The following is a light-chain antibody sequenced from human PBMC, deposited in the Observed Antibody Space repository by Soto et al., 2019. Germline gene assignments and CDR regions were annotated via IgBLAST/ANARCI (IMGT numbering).Light chain of an antibody. CDR2: EVS. J-gene: IGLJ1*01. V-gene: IGLV2-14*01. CDR1: SSDVGAYKY. Sequence: TQPASVSGSPGQSVTISCTGTSSDVGAYKYVSWYQQHPGKAPKLMIYEVSNRPSRVSNRFSGSKSGNTASLTIPGLQAGDAADYYCNSYAGDIIRFVFGTGTKVTVL. CDR3: NSYAGDIIRFV.